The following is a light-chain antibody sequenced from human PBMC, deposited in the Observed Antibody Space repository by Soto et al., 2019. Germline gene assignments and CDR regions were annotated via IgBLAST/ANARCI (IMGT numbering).Light chain of an antibody. CDR2: GAS. Sequence: DIQMTQSPSSLSASVGDRVTITCRANQTISNYLNWYQQKPGKAPSLLIYGASTLQSGVPSRFSGSGSGRDFPLTISSLQLEDLATYYCQQSYSTLLYTFGQGTNLEIK. V-gene: IGKV1-39*01. CDR3: QQSYSTLLYT. J-gene: IGKJ2*01. CDR1: QTISNY.